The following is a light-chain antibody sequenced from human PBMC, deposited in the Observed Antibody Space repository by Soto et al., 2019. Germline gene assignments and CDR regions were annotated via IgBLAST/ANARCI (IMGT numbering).Light chain of an antibody. CDR3: QQFASSRWT. CDR1: ESLSSSY. CDR2: SSS. V-gene: IGKV3-20*01. J-gene: IGKJ1*01. Sequence: EIVLTQSPGTLSLSPGERATFSCRASESLSSSYLAWYQQKPGQAPRLLIYSSSSRATGVPDRFSGSASGTDFTLTSSRLEPEDFAVYYCQQFASSRWTFGQGTKVEIK.